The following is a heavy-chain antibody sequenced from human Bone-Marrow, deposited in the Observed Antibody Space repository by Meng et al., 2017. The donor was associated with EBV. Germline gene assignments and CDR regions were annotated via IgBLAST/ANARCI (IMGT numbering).Heavy chain of an antibody. J-gene: IGHJ5*01. Sequence: VLLWWVGAWVKKPGASWKVACKASGSTFTAYAIPWVRQAPGQGLEWMGWINAGNGDRKYSQKFQGRVTITRDSSASTAYMELSSLRSEDTAVYYCARVGGITMIRGVIMTRNNWFDSWGQGTLVTVSS. CDR3: ARVGGITMIRGVIMTRNNWFDS. D-gene: IGHD3-10*01. V-gene: IGHV1-3*01. CDR1: GSTFTAYA. CDR2: INAGNGDR.